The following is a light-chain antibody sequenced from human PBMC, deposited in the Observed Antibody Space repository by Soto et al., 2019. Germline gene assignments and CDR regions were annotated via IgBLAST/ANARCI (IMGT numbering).Light chain of an antibody. CDR3: ATWDNSLNAQV. J-gene: IGLJ1*01. CDR2: DNS. Sequence: QSVLTQPPSLSAAPGQKVTISCSGSSSNIGYNFVFWYQQLPGEAPKVLIYDNSKRPLGIPGRFSGSKSGTSATLGITGLQTGDEADYYCATWDNSLNAQVFGSGTKVTVL. V-gene: IGLV1-51*01. CDR1: SSNIGYNF.